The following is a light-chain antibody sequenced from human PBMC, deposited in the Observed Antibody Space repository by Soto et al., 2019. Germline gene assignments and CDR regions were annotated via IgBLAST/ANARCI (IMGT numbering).Light chain of an antibody. CDR3: SSYSTSSTLVV. CDR2: EVG. Sequence: QSALTQPASVSGSPGQSITISCTGTSSDVGGYNYVSWYQQHPGKAPKLMIYEVGNRPSGVSNRFSGSKSGNTASLTISGLQAEDEAVYYCSSYSTSSTLVVFGRGTKLTVL. CDR1: SSDVGGYNY. J-gene: IGLJ3*02. V-gene: IGLV2-14*01.